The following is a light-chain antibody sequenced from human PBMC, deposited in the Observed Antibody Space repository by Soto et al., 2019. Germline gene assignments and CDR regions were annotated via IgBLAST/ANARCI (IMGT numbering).Light chain of an antibody. Sequence: DLQMTQSPSSLSASVGDRVTITCRASQGISTYLNWYHQKPGKAPKLLIYAASSLQSGVPSRFSGSGSETEFTLTISSLQPDDLATYYCQQYENYFWTFGQGTKVDI. CDR3: QQYENYFWT. CDR2: AAS. CDR1: QGISTY. V-gene: IGKV1-39*01. J-gene: IGKJ1*01.